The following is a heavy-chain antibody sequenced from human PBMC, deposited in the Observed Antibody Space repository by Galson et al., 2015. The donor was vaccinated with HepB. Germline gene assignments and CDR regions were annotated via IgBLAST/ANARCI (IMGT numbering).Heavy chain of an antibody. Sequence: SLRLSCAASGFTVSSNYMSWVRQAPGKGLEWVSVIYSGGSTYYADSVKGRFTISRDNSKNTLYLQMNSLRAEDTAVYYCARVRGYSGPDIIDYWGQGTLVTVSS. D-gene: IGHD1-26*01. V-gene: IGHV3-53*01. CDR3: ARVRGYSGPDIIDY. J-gene: IGHJ4*02. CDR2: IYSGGST. CDR1: GFTVSSNY.